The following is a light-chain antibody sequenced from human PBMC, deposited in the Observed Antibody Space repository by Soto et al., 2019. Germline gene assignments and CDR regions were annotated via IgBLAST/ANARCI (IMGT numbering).Light chain of an antibody. CDR3: QQGNTFPLT. Sequence: IQMTQSPSSVSASVGDRVTITCRASQDISDWLAWHQQKPGKAPNLLIYAATTLHSGVPSRFSGSGSGTDFTLTISSLQPEDFATYYCQQGNTFPLTFGGGTKVEIK. V-gene: IGKV1-12*01. CDR2: AAT. CDR1: QDISDW. J-gene: IGKJ4*01.